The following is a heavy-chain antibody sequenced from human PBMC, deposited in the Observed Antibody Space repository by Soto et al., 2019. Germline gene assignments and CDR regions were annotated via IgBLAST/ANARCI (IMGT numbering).Heavy chain of an antibody. V-gene: IGHV1-69*06. CDR1: GGTFSSYG. CDR2: IFPIFDTS. D-gene: IGHD6-13*01. CDR3: ARDIRRSAAAGYYYYNAMDV. Sequence: SVKVSCKASGGTFSSYGISWVRQAPGQGLEWMGGIFPIFDTSNHAQKFQGRVTITADKSTSTVYMELSRRRSEDTAVYYCARDIRRSAAAGYYYYNAMDVWGQGTTVTVSS. J-gene: IGHJ6*02.